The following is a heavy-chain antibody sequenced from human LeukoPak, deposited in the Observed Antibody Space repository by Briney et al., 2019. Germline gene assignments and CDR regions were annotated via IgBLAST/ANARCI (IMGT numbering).Heavy chain of an antibody. Sequence: PSETLSLTCTVSGGSISSHYWSWIRQPPGKGLEWIGYIYYSGSTNYNPSLKSRVTISVDTSKNQFSLKLSSVTAADTAVYYCARDKGPAYDFWSGYRPAWFDPWGQGTLVTVSS. V-gene: IGHV4-59*11. CDR3: ARDKGPAYDFWSGYRPAWFDP. CDR2: IYYSGST. CDR1: GGSISSHY. D-gene: IGHD3-3*01. J-gene: IGHJ5*02.